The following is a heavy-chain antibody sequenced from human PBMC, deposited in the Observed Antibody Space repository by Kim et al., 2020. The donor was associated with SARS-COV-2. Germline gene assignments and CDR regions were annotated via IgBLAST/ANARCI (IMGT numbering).Heavy chain of an antibody. V-gene: IGHV4-39*01. CDR2: IYYSGST. CDR3: ARHKGNTIFGVVIIDAFDI. Sequence: SETLSLTCTVSGGSISSSSYYWGWIRQPPEKGLEWIGSIYYSGSTYYNPSLKSRVTISVDTSKNQFSLKLSSVTAADTAVYYCARHKGNTIFGVVIIDAFDIWGQGTMVTVSS. D-gene: IGHD3-3*01. CDR1: GGSISSSSYY. J-gene: IGHJ3*02.